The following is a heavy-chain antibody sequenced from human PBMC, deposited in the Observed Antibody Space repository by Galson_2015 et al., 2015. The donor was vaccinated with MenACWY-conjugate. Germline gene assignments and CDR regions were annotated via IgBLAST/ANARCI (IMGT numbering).Heavy chain of an antibody. CDR2: IYHSGST. CDR3: ARTPLSGDRGYGMDV. J-gene: IGHJ6*02. D-gene: IGHD1-26*01. V-gene: IGHV4-4*02. CDR1: GFTFSSYSM. Sequence: SLRLSCAASGFTFSSYSMNWVRQPPGKGLEWIGEIYHSGSTNYNPSLKSRVIILVDKSTNQFSLRLSSVTAADTAVYYCARTPLSGDRGYGMDVWGQGTTVTVSS.